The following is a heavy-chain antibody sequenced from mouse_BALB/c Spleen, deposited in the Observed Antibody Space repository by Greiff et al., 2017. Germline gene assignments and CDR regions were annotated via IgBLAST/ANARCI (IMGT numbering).Heavy chain of an antibody. CDR1: GFSLTGYG. J-gene: IGHJ4*01. CDR3: AREEVLRFYAMDY. CDR2: IWGDGST. V-gene: IGHV2-6-7*01. Sequence: VQLQQSGPGLVAPSQSLSITCTVSGFSLTGYGVNWVRQPPGKGLEWLGMIWGDGSTDYNSALKSRLSISKDNSKSQVFLKMNSLQTDDTARYYCAREEVLRFYAMDYWGQGTSVTVSS. D-gene: IGHD1-1*01.